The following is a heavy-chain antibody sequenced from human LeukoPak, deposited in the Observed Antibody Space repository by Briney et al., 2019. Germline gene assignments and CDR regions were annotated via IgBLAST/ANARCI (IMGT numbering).Heavy chain of an antibody. J-gene: IGHJ4*02. V-gene: IGHV3-74*01. CDR1: GFTVSSNY. D-gene: IGHD3-3*02. Sequence: GGSLRLSCAASGFTVSSNYMSWVRQAPGKGLEWVSRIDSDGRNTNYADFVKGRFTISRDNAKNTLYLQMASLRADDTAVYYCARTLTGAFFDSWGQGTLVTVSS. CDR3: ARTLTGAFFDS. CDR2: IDSDGRNT.